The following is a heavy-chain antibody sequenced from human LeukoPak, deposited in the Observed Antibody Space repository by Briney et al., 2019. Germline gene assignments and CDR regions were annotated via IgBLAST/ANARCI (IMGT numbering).Heavy chain of an antibody. CDR1: GYTLTELS. D-gene: IGHD6-13*01. V-gene: IGHV1-24*01. CDR2: FDPEDGET. CDR3: ARRDSSWYGTDY. Sequence: ASVKVSCKVSGYTLTELSMHWVRQAPGKGLEWMGGFDPEDGETIYAQKFQGRVTMTRNTSISTAYMELSSLRSEDTAVYYCARRDSSWYGTDYWGQGTLVTVSS. J-gene: IGHJ4*02.